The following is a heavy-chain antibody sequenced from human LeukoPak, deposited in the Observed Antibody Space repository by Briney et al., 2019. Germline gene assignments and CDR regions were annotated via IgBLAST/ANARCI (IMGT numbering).Heavy chain of an antibody. Sequence: PGGSLRLSCAVSGFTVSSNYMSWVRQAPGKGLEWVSVVYSGGSTYYADSVRGRFTISRDNSKNTLYLQMNSLRAEDTAVYYCARDPSFSVPYYYYGMDVWGQGTTVTVSS. CDR1: GFTVSSNY. CDR2: VYSGGST. J-gene: IGHJ6*02. V-gene: IGHV3-53*01. CDR3: ARDPSFSVPYYYYGMDV. D-gene: IGHD3-10*01.